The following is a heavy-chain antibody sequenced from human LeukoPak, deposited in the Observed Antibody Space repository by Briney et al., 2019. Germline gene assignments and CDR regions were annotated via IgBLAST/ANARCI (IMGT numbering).Heavy chain of an antibody. CDR1: GYTFTSYG. J-gene: IGHJ4*02. D-gene: IGHD5-18*01. CDR3: ARDVDTAMDDDY. V-gene: IGHV1-2*02. CDR2: INPNSGGT. Sequence: ASVTVSCKASGYTFTSYGISWVRQAPGQGLEWMGWINPNSGGTNYAQKFQGRVTMTRDTSISTAYMELSRLRSDDTAVYYCARDVDTAMDDDYWGQGTLVTVSS.